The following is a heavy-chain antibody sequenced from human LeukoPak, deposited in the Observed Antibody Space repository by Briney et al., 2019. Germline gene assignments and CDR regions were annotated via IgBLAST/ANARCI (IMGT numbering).Heavy chain of an antibody. CDR3: ARDTWGLPRDDAFDI. CDR1: GSSFSGGI. CDR2: ISSGGSTL. Sequence: GESLRLSCAASGSSFSGGIMNWVRQAPGEGLEWVSYISSGGSTLYYADSVKGRFTISRDNAKNSLYLQMNSLRAEDTAVYYCARDTWGLPRDDAFDIWGQGRMVTVSS. J-gene: IGHJ3*02. V-gene: IGHV3-48*01. D-gene: IGHD4-11*01.